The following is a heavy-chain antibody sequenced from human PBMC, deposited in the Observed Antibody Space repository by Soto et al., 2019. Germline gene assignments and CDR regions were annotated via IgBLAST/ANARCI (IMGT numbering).Heavy chain of an antibody. Sequence: VQLQESGPGLVKPSGTLSLTCAVSGGSISSGNWWSWVRQSPRKGLEWIGAISHSGNTNHNPSLKSRVTISIDKSKNLFSLTLTSVTAADTAVYYCASHRGNTYGPYDYWGQGTLGTVSS. CDR2: ISHSGNT. D-gene: IGHD5-18*01. CDR3: ASHRGNTYGPYDY. J-gene: IGHJ4*02. V-gene: IGHV4-4*02. CDR1: GGSISSGNW.